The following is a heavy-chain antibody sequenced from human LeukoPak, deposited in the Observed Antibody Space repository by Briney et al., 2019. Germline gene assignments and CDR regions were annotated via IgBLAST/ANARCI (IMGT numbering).Heavy chain of an antibody. V-gene: IGHV4-30-4*08. D-gene: IGHD1-14*01. CDR2: IYYSGST. CDR1: GGSISSGDYY. CDR3: ARDNNGADGMDV. Sequence: SETLSLTCTVSGGSISSGDYYWSWIRQPPGKGLEWIGYIYYSGSTYYNPSLKSRVTISVDTSKNQFSLKLSSVTAADTAVYYCARDNNGADGMDVWGQGTTVTVSS. J-gene: IGHJ6*02.